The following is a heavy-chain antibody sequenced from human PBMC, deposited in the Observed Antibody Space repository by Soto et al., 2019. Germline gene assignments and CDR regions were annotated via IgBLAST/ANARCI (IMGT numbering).Heavy chain of an antibody. V-gene: IGHV3-66*01. CDR2: IYSGGST. Sequence: EVQLVESGGGLVQPGGSLRLSCAASGFTVSNNYMSWVRQAPGKGLEWVSVIYSGGSTYYADSVKGRFPISRDNSKTTPYPQKNSHRAEDTAVYYCARDVGVWGRGATATVAS. CDR3: ARDVGV. CDR1: GFTVSNNY. J-gene: IGHJ6*04.